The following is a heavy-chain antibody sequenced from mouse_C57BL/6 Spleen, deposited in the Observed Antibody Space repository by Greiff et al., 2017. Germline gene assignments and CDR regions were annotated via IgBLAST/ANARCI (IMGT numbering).Heavy chain of an antibody. D-gene: IGHD2-4*01. Sequence: VQLQQSGPGLVQPSQSLSITCTVSGFSLTSYGVHWVRQSPGKGLEWLGVIWSGGSTDYNAAFISRLSSSKDNSKSQVFFKMNSLQADDTAIYYCASNRYDYDERAFDYWGQGTTLTVSS. CDR3: ASNRYDYDERAFDY. CDR2: IWSGGST. J-gene: IGHJ2*01. CDR1: GFSLTSYG. V-gene: IGHV2-2*01.